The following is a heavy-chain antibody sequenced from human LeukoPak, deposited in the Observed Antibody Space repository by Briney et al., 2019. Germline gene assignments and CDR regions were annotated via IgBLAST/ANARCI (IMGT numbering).Heavy chain of an antibody. D-gene: IGHD6-25*01. Sequence: SETLSLTCTVSGGSISSYYWSWIRQPPGKGLEWIGYIYYSGSTNYNPSLKSRVTISVDTSKNQFSLKLSSVTAADTAVYYCARWGHQSGPNAFDSWGQGTMVTVSS. CDR1: GGSISSYY. J-gene: IGHJ3*02. CDR3: ARWGHQSGPNAFDS. CDR2: IYYSGST. V-gene: IGHV4-59*01.